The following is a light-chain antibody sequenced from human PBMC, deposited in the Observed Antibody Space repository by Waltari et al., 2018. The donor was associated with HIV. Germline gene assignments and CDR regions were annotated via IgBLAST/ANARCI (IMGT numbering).Light chain of an antibody. J-gene: IGLJ2*01. Sequence: QSVLTQPPSFSAAPGPRVTIPCSGSSSNIGNNYVSWYQQLPGTAPKVLIYDNNKRPSGIPDRFSGSKSGTSATLGITGLQTGDEADYYCGAWDSSLSVVVFGGGTKLTVL. CDR2: DNN. CDR1: SSNIGNNY. CDR3: GAWDSSLSVVV. V-gene: IGLV1-51*01.